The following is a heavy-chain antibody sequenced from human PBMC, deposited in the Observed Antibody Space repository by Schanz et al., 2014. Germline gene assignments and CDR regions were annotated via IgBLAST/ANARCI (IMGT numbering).Heavy chain of an antibody. Sequence: VQLVESGGGLVQPGGSLRLSCAASGFSISSYAMSWVRQAPGRGLEWVAVISYHGSERYYADSVKGRFTISRDNSKKPLYLQMDSLRTEDTAVYFCAKSYDTSGYSGFDYWGQETLVTVSS. CDR3: AKSYDTSGYSGFDY. J-gene: IGHJ4*02. CDR1: GFSISSYA. CDR2: ISYHGSER. V-gene: IGHV3-30*18. D-gene: IGHD3-22*01.